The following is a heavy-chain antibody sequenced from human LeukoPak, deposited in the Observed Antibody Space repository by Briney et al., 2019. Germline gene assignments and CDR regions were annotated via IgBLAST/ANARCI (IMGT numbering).Heavy chain of an antibody. D-gene: IGHD3-3*01. Sequence: GGSLRLSCAASGFTFSDYYMSWIRQAPGKGLEWVSYISSSGSTIYYADSVKGRFTISRDNAKNSLYLQMNSLRAEDTAVYYCARDPPTRHYYDLWSGYPAPFDYWGQGTLVTVSS. CDR2: ISSSGSTI. CDR3: ARDPPTRHYYDLWSGYPAPFDY. CDR1: GFTFSDYY. V-gene: IGHV3-11*01. J-gene: IGHJ4*02.